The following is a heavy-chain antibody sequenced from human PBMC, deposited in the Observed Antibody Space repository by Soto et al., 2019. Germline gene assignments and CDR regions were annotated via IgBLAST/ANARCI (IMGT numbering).Heavy chain of an antibody. V-gene: IGHV1-46*01. CDR3: ARDDRYYDFWSGLSGFDP. CDR2: INPSGGST. Sequence: GASVKVSCKASGYTFTSYYMHWVRQAPGQGLEWMGIINPSGGSTSYAQKFQGRVTMTRDTSTSTVYMELSSLRSEDTAVYYCARDDRYYDFWSGLSGFDPWGQGTLVTVSS. CDR1: GYTFTSYY. D-gene: IGHD3-3*01. J-gene: IGHJ5*02.